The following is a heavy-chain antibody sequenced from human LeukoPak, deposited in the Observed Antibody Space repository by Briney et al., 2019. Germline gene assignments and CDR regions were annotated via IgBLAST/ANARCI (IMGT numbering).Heavy chain of an antibody. Sequence: PSETLSLTCAVYGGSFSGYYWSWIRQPPGKGLEWIGEINHSGSTNYNPSLKSRVTISVDTSKNQFSLKLSSVTAADTAVYYCARGRPGRGYCSSTSCLRPEYYFDYWGQGTLVTVSS. CDR3: ARGRPGRGYCSSTSCLRPEYYFDY. D-gene: IGHD2-2*01. CDR2: INHSGST. J-gene: IGHJ4*02. V-gene: IGHV4-34*01. CDR1: GGSFSGYY.